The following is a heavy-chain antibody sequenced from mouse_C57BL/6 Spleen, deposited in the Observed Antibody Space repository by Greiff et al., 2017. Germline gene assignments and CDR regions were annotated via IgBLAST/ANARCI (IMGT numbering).Heavy chain of an antibody. V-gene: IGHV1-81*01. Sequence: QVQLKESGAELARPGASVKLSCKASGYTFTSYGISWVKQRTGQGLEWIGEIYPRSGNTYYNEKFKGKATLTADKSSSTAYMELRSLTSEDSAVYFCARGGSSYGNYAMDDWGKGTSVTVSS. J-gene: IGHJ4*01. CDR3: ARGGSSYGNYAMDD. CDR1: GYTFTSYG. CDR2: IYPRSGNT. D-gene: IGHD1-1*01.